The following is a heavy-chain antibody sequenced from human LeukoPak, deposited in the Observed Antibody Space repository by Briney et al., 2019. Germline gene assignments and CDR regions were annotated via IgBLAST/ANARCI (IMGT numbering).Heavy chain of an antibody. CDR3: AKAIDSSGYYPRPYYYYMDV. D-gene: IGHD3-22*01. V-gene: IGHV3-23*01. CDR1: GFTFSSYA. Sequence: GGSLRLSCAASGFTFSSYAMSWVRQAPGKGLEWVSAISGSGVSTYYADSVKGRFTISRDNSKNTLYLQMNSLRAEDTAVYYCAKAIDSSGYYPRPYYYYMDVWGKGTTVTVSS. J-gene: IGHJ6*03. CDR2: ISGSGVST.